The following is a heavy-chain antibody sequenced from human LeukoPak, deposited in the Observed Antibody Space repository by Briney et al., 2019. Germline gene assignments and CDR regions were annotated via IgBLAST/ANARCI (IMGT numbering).Heavy chain of an antibody. CDR3: AKGDNNILTGYYNSFDS. Sequence: GGSLRLSCAASGFTFSDYAMTWIRQAPGKGLEWVSTISGSGISTYFADSAKGRFTISRDNSRNTLFLQMDSLRAEDTALFYCAKGDNNILTGYYNSFDSWGQGTLVTVSS. V-gene: IGHV3-23*01. J-gene: IGHJ4*02. D-gene: IGHD3-9*01. CDR2: ISGSGIST. CDR1: GFTFSDYA.